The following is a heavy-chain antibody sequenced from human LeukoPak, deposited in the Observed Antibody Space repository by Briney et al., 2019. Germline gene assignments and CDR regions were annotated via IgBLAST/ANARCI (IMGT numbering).Heavy chain of an antibody. D-gene: IGHD2-15*01. CDR1: GFTFSSYS. Sequence: PGGSLRLSCAASGFTFSSYSMNWVRQAPGKGLERVSYISSSGGLMDYADSVKGGFTISRDNAKNSLYLQMNRLRDEDTAVYFCARKRLDCSGGSCYGDLDYWGQGTLVTVSS. CDR2: ISSSGGLM. V-gene: IGHV3-48*02. J-gene: IGHJ4*02. CDR3: ARKRLDCSGGSCYGDLDY.